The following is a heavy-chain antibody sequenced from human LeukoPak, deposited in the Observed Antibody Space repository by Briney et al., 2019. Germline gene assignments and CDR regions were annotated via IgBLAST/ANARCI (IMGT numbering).Heavy chain of an antibody. CDR1: GGSISSYC. D-gene: IGHD2-2*01. Sequence: PSETLSLTCTVSGGSISSYCWSWIRQPPGKGLEWIGYIYYSGSTNYNPSLKSRVTISVDTSKNQFSLKLSSVTAADTAVYYCARVPRQGQLPEIHFDYWGQGTLVTVSS. CDR3: ARVPRQGQLPEIHFDY. J-gene: IGHJ4*02. V-gene: IGHV4-59*01. CDR2: IYYSGST.